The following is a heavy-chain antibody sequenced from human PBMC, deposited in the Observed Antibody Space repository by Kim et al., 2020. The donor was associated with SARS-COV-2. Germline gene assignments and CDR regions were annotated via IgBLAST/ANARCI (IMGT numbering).Heavy chain of an antibody. V-gene: IGHV3-48*02. D-gene: IGHD5-18*01. J-gene: IGHJ4*02. Sequence: ADSVKGRSTISRDNAKNSLYLQMNSLRDEDTAVYYCARDRRGYSYSTFDYWGQGTLVTVSS. CDR3: ARDRRGYSYSTFDY.